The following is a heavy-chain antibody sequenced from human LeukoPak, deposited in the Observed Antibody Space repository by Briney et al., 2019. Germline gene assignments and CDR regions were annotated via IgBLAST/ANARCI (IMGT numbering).Heavy chain of an antibody. D-gene: IGHD3-22*01. J-gene: IGHJ4*02. CDR1: GFTFSSHW. Sequence: GSLRLSCAASGFTFSSHWMSWVRQAPGKGLEWVANIKQDGNEEYYVDSVKGRFTISRDNAKNPLYLQMNSLRAEDTAVYYCVKYYHDSSGYSHFDYWGQGTLVTVSS. CDR2: IKQDGNEE. V-gene: IGHV3-7*01. CDR3: VKYYHDSSGYSHFDY.